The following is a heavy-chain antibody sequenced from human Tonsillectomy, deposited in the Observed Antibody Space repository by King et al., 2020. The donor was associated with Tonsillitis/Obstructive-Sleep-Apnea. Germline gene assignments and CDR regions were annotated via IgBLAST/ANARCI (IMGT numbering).Heavy chain of an antibody. CDR2: ISAYNGNT. CDR3: AREARFLEWLLGWFDP. V-gene: IGHV1-18*01. CDR1: GYTFTSYG. J-gene: IGHJ5*02. Sequence: VQLVESGAEVKKPGASVKVSCTASGYTFTSYGISWVRQAPGQGLEWMGWISAYNGNTNYAQKLQGRVTMTTDTSTSTAYMELRSLRSDDTAVYYCAREARFLEWLLGWFDPWGQGTLVTVSS. D-gene: IGHD3-3*01.